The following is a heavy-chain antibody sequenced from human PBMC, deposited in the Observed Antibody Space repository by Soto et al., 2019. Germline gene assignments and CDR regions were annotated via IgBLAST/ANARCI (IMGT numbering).Heavy chain of an antibody. Sequence: GGSLRLSFAASRFTFSTYEMHWLRQAPGKGLEWVSYISSGGDTVHYADSVKGRFTISRDNTRNSLYLQMNSLRDEDTALYYCVRYCSSTLCNGVATRTFDYWGQGTLVTVSS. D-gene: IGHD2-2*01. CDR3: VRYCSSTLCNGVATRTFDY. V-gene: IGHV3-48*03. J-gene: IGHJ4*02. CDR1: RFTFSTYE. CDR2: ISSGGDTV.